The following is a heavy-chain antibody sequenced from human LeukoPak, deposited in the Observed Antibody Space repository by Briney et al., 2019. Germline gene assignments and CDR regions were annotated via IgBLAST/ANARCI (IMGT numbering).Heavy chain of an antibody. CDR2: IIPIFGTA. CDR3: ATGPDIVVVPAGRRHYYYYYMDV. Sequence: SVKVSCKASGGTFSSYAISWVRQAPGQGLEWMGGIIPIFGTANYAQKFQGRVTITTDESTSTAYMELSSLRSEDTAVYYCATGPDIVVVPAGRRHYYYYYMDVWGKGTTVTVSS. V-gene: IGHV1-69*05. D-gene: IGHD2-2*01. CDR1: GGTFSSYA. J-gene: IGHJ6*03.